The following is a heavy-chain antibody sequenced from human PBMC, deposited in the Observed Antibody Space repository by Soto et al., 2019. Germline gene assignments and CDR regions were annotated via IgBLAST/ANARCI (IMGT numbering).Heavy chain of an antibody. V-gene: IGHV1-58*01. Sequence: GASVKVSCKASGFTFTSSAVQWVQQARGQRLEWIGWIVVGSGNTNYAQKFQERVTITRDMSTSTAYMELSSLRSGDTAVYYCAASGDSSGDAFDIWGQGTMVTVSS. J-gene: IGHJ3*02. CDR2: IVVGSGNT. CDR3: AASGDSSGDAFDI. CDR1: GFTFTSSA. D-gene: IGHD3-22*01.